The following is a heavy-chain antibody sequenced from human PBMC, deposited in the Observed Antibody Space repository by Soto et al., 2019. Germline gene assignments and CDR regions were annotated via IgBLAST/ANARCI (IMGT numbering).Heavy chain of an antibody. Sequence: GGSLRLSCAASGFTFSSYSMNWVRQAPGKGLEWVSSISSSSSYIYYADSVKGRFTISRDNAKNSLYLQMNSLRAEDTAVYYCARDDITIFGGYYYYGMDVWGQGTTVTVSS. CDR2: ISSSSSYI. V-gene: IGHV3-21*01. CDR3: ARDDITIFGGYYYYGMDV. CDR1: GFTFSSYS. J-gene: IGHJ6*02. D-gene: IGHD3-9*01.